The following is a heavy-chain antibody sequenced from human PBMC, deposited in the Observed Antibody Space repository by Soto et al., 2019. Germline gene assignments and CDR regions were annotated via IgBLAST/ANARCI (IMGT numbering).Heavy chain of an antibody. V-gene: IGHV1-69*06. CDR2: IIPIFGTA. Sequence: QVELVQSGAEVKKPGSSVKDSCQASEDTFRNYAISWVRQAPGQGLEWMGGIIPIFGTANYAQKFQGRVTITADTSANTVYLKPSSLRSEDTAVYYCASTYYDSSAYYYWYLGLRGLGTLVTVSS. D-gene: IGHD3-22*01. CDR3: ASTYYDSSAYYYWYLGL. CDR1: EDTFRNYA. J-gene: IGHJ2*01.